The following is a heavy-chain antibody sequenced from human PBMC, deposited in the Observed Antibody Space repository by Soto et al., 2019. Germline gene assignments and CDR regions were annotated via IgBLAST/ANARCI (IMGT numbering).Heavy chain of an antibody. J-gene: IGHJ5*02. V-gene: IGHV4-31*03. CDR2: IYNSGTT. CDR1: GGSITRGGYY. Sequence: PSETLSLTCTVSGGSITRGGYYWSWIRQHPGKGLEWIGYIYNSGTTYYNPSLKSRVTISVDTSKNQFSLKLTSVTAADTAMYYCARDPAPWGQGTLVTAPQ. CDR3: ARDPAP.